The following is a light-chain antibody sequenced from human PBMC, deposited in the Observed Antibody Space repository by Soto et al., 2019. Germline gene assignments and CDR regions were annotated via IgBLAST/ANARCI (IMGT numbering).Light chain of an antibody. Sequence: ETVLTQSPGTLSLSPGERATLFCGASRSVTSLAWYQQKPGQAPRLLIYAASSRATGIPDRFSGSGSGTDFTLTISRLEPEDFALYYCQQYGVSPPSWTFGQGTKVEIK. V-gene: IGKV3-20*01. CDR2: AAS. CDR1: RSVTS. J-gene: IGKJ1*01. CDR3: QQYGVSPPSWT.